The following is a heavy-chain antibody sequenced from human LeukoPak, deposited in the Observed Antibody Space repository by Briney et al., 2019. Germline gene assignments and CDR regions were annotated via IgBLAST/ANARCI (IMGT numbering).Heavy chain of an antibody. J-gene: IGHJ3*02. CDR1: GYTFTGYY. CDR2: INPNSGGT. D-gene: IGHD6-13*01. Sequence: ASVKVSCKASGYTFTGYYMHWVRQAPGQGLEWMGWINPNSGGTNYAQKFQGRVTMTRDTSIITAYMELSRLRSDDTAVYYCAREGSRQLARGDAFDIWGQGTMVTVSS. CDR3: AREGSRQLARGDAFDI. V-gene: IGHV1-2*02.